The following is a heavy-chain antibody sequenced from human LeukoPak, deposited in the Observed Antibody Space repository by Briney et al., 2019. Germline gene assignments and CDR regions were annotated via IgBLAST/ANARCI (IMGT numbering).Heavy chain of an antibody. CDR1: GYSISSGYY. CDR3: ARLTVGALDC. J-gene: IGHJ4*02. D-gene: IGHD1-26*01. V-gene: IGHV4-38-2*02. Sequence: PSETLSLTCTVSGYSISSGYYWGWIRQPPGKGLEWIGSINHSGSTNYNPSLKSRVTISGDTSKNQFSLKVTSVTAADTAVYYCARLTVGALDCWGQGTLVTVSS. CDR2: INHSGST.